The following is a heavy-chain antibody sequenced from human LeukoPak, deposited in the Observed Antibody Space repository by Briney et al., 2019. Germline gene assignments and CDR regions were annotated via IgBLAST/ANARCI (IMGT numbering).Heavy chain of an antibody. CDR1: GYTFTSYD. J-gene: IGHJ4*02. Sequence: ASVKVSCKASGYTFTSYDINWVRQATGQGLEWMGWMNPNSGNTGYAEKFQGRVSMTMNTSISTAYMELSSLRSEDTAVYYCARGTGRYWEDYWGQGTLVTVPS. V-gene: IGHV1-8*01. CDR3: ARGTGRYWEDY. D-gene: IGHD1-26*01. CDR2: MNPNSGNT.